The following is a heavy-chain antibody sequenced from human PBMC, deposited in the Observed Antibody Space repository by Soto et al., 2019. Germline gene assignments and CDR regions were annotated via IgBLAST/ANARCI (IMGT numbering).Heavy chain of an antibody. CDR3: ARETLRDAIDI. V-gene: IGHV3-48*03. CDR1: GFDFRSYA. J-gene: IGHJ3*02. CDR2: IRANDESI. Sequence: GGSLRLSCVASGFDFRSYAMNWVRQAPGKGLEWVSNIRANDESIYYADSVKGRVSVSRDNAKNSMILEMNSLRVDDTAVYYCARETLRDAIDIWGQGTMVTVSS.